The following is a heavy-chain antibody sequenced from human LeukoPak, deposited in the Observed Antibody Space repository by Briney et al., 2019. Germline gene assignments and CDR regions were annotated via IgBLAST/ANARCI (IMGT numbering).Heavy chain of an antibody. V-gene: IGHV3-69-1*02. CDR2: IKSNI. D-gene: IGHD6-13*01. CDR1: GFTFSDYS. Sequence: PGGSLRLSCSASGFTFSDYSMNWVRQAPGKGLEWVAYIKSNIYYADSVKGRFTISRDNAKNLLYLQMNSLAADDTAVYYCARDDTSSWYQEYWGQGTLVTVSS. J-gene: IGHJ4*02. CDR3: ARDDTSSWYQEY.